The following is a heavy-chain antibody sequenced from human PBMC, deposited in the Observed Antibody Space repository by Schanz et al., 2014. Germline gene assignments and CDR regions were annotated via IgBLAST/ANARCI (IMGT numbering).Heavy chain of an antibody. D-gene: IGHD6-19*01. J-gene: IGHJ4*02. CDR2: ISSSGSYI. V-gene: IGHV3-21*01. Sequence: VQLLQFGGGVVQPGRSLRLSCAASGFTFSSYGMNWVRQAPGKGLEWVSSISSSGSYIYYADSVKGRFSISRDNAKNSLFLQMNRLRAEDTALYYCAIIGVMVAVAGTRADYWGQGTLVTVSS. CDR3: AIIGVMVAVAGTRADY. CDR1: GFTFSSYG.